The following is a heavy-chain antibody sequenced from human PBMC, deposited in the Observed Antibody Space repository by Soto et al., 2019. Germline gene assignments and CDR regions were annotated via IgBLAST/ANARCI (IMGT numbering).Heavy chain of an antibody. CDR1: GGSISSYY. J-gene: IGHJ4*02. V-gene: IGHV4-59*01. D-gene: IGHD6-19*01. CDR2: IYYSGST. Sequence: SETLSLTCTVSGGSISSYYWSWIRQPPGKGLEWIGYIYYSGSTNYNPSLKSRVTISVDTSKNQFSLKLSSVTAVDTAVYYCASFLSRGSGWYSVDYWGQGTLVTVSS. CDR3: ASFLSRGSGWYSVDY.